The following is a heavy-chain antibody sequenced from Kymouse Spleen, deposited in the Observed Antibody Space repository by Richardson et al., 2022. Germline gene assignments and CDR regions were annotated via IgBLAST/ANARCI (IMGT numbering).Heavy chain of an antibody. J-gene: IGHJ6*02. V-gene: IGHV3-74*01. CDR3: ARGMTTPHYYGMDV. Sequence: EVQLVESGGGLVQPGGSLRLSCAASGFTFSSYWMHWVRQAPGKGLVWVSRINSDGSSTSYADSVKGRFTISRDNAKNTLYLQMNSLRAEDTAVYYCARGMTTPHYYGMDVWGQGTTVTVSS. CDR1: GFTFSSYW. D-gene: IGHD4-11,IGHD4-11*01. CDR2: INSDGSST.